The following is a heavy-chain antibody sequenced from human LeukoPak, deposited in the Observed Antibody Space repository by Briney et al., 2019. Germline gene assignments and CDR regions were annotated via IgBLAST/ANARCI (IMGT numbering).Heavy chain of an antibody. CDR2: MNPNSGNT. CDR3: VRVSGFERKDSFSY. D-gene: IGHD5-12*01. Sequence: GASVKVSCKASAYTFTSYDINWVRQATGQGLEWMGWMNPNSGNTGYAQRLQGRVTMTRDNSISTAYMELSNLTSEDTAVYFCVRVSGFERKDSFSYWGQGTLVTVSS. V-gene: IGHV1-8*01. CDR1: AYTFTSYD. J-gene: IGHJ4*02.